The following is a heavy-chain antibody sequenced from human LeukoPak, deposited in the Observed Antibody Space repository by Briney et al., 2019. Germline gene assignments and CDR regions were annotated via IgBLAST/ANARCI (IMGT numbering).Heavy chain of an antibody. D-gene: IGHD6-13*01. CDR1: GFTFSSYA. CDR2: ISGSGGST. CDR3: ARDGTRSSWVAYNWFDA. J-gene: IGHJ5*02. V-gene: IGHV3-23*01. Sequence: PGGSLRLSCAASGFTFSSYAMSWVRQAPGKGLEWVSAISGSGGSTYYADSVKGRFTISRDNSKNTLYLQMNSLRAEDTAVYYCARDGTRSSWVAYNWFDAWGQGTLVTVSS.